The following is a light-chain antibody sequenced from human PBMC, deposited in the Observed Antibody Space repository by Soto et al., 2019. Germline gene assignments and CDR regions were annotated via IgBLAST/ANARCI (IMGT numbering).Light chain of an antibody. CDR2: GNG. Sequence: QSVLTQPPSVSGAPGRRVTISCTGSSSNIGAGYDVHWFQQLPGTAPNLLIYGNGNRPSGVSDRFSGSKSGTSASLVITGLQAEDEADYYCQSYDNSLSGHVVFGGGTKLTVL. V-gene: IGLV1-40*01. J-gene: IGLJ2*01. CDR3: QSYDNSLSGHVV. CDR1: SSNIGAGYD.